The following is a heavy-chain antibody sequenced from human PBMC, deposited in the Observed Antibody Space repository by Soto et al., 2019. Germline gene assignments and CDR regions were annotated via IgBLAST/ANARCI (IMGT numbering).Heavy chain of an antibody. Sequence: GGSLRLSCAASGFTFSNAWMSWVRQAPGKGLEWVGRIKSKTDGGTTDYAAPVKGRFTISRDDSKNTLYLQMNSLKTEDTAVYYCTTESFNDYGDLLFEYWGQGTLVTVSS. CDR2: IKSKTDGGTT. J-gene: IGHJ4*02. CDR3: TTESFNDYGDLLFEY. D-gene: IGHD4-17*01. CDR1: GFTFSNAW. V-gene: IGHV3-15*01.